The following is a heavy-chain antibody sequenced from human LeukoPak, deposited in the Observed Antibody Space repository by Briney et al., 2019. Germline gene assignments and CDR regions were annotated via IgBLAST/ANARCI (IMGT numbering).Heavy chain of an antibody. V-gene: IGHV3-21*01. J-gene: IGHJ6*03. D-gene: IGHD4-17*01. CDR3: AKTTDNYYYYYMDV. CDR2: ISTSSSYI. CDR1: GFTFSSYE. Sequence: PGGSLRLSCAASGFTFSSYEMNWVRQAPGKGLEWVSSISTSSSYIYYADSVKGRFTISRDNAKNSLYLQMNSLRAEDTAVYYCAKTTDNYYYYYMDVWGKGTTVTVSS.